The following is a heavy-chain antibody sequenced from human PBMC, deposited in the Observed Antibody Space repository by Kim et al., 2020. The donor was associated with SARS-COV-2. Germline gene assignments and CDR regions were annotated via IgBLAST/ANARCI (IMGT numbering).Heavy chain of an antibody. V-gene: IGHV4-34*01. Sequence: SETLSLTCAVYGGSFSGYYWSWIRQPPGKGLEWIGEINHSGSTNYNPSLKSRVTISVDTSKNQFSLKLSSVTAADTAVYYCARIKHDRTVVPAAMGTMYPDAFDIWGQGTMVTVSS. CDR1: GGSFSGYY. CDR2: INHSGST. J-gene: IGHJ3*02. CDR3: ARIKHDRTVVPAAMGTMYPDAFDI. D-gene: IGHD2-2*01.